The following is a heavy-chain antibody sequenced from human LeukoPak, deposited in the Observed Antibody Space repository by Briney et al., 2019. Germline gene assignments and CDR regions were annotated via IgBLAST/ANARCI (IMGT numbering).Heavy chain of an antibody. V-gene: IGHV4-59*08. D-gene: IGHD3-22*01. CDR2: IYYSGST. Sequence: SETLSLTCTVSGGSISSYYWSWIRQPPGKGLEWIGYIYYSGSTNYNPSLKSRVTISVDTSKNQFSLKLSSVTAADTAAYYCARLRYYDSSGSNAFDIWGQGTMVTVSS. J-gene: IGHJ3*02. CDR1: GGSISSYY. CDR3: ARLRYYDSSGSNAFDI.